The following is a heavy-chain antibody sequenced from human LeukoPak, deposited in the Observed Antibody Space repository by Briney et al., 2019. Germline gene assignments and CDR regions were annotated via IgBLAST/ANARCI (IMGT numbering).Heavy chain of an antibody. CDR2: IYYTGTT. CDR3: ARGLPHRDGYNYSDR. V-gene: IGHV4-39*07. CDR1: GGSLNSPNYY. Sequence: PSETLSLTCIVSGGSLNSPNYYWGWIRQPPGKGLEWIGTIYYTGTTYYNPSLKSRLTISVDTSKNQFSLKLTSVTAADTAVYYCARGLPHRDGYNYSDRWGQGTLVTVSS. D-gene: IGHD5-24*01. J-gene: IGHJ4*02.